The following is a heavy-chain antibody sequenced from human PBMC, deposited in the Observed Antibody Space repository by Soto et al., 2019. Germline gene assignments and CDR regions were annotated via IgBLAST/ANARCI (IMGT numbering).Heavy chain of an antibody. J-gene: IGHJ4*02. CDR2: ISPNSGGT. D-gene: IGHD6-19*01. CDR1: GYIFTEYH. CDR3: AKDYGAPNFFGGRSSGWYPYFDY. V-gene: IGHV1-2*02. Sequence: SVKVSCKASGYIFTEYHIHWVRQAPGQGPEWMGEISPNSGGTKYAQRFQGRVTMTRDTSITTVYMELSNLSPDDTAVYYCAKDYGAPNFFGGRSSGWYPYFDYWGQGTLVTVSS.